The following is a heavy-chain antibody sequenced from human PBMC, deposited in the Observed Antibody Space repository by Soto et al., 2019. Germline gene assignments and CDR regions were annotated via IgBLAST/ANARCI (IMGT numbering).Heavy chain of an antibody. CDR1: GFTFSSYS. V-gene: IGHV3-48*01. CDR2: ISSSSSTI. Sequence: GGSLRLSCAASGFTFSSYSMNWVRQAPGKGLEWVSYISSSSSTIYYADSVKGRFTISRDNAKNSLYLQMNSLRAEDTAVYYCARDPLYCTNGVCTPLPFDYWGQGTLVTVSS. D-gene: IGHD2-8*01. J-gene: IGHJ4*02. CDR3: ARDPLYCTNGVCTPLPFDY.